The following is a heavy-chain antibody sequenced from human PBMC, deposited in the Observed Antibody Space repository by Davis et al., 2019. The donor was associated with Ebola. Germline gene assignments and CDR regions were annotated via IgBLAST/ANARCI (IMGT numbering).Heavy chain of an antibody. J-gene: IGHJ4*02. V-gene: IGHV3-74*01. CDR1: AFTFSNYW. CDR3: AKDRDWGRTVSDGTFDY. CDR2: INSDGTFT. Sequence: GESLKISCAASAFTFSNYWMYWVRQAPGEGLMCVSRINSDGTFTTYADSVKGRFTISRDNAKNTLYLQMNSLRAEDTAVYYCAKDRDWGRTVSDGTFDYWGQGTLVTVSS. D-gene: IGHD3-16*01.